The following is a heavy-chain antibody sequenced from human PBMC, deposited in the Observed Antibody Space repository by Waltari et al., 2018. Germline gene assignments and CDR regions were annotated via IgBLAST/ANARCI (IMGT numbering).Heavy chain of an antibody. V-gene: IGHV1-3*01. CDR3: ARDRRRITMVQGVIITAWFDP. J-gene: IGHJ5*02. CDR1: GYTFTSYA. CDR2: INAGNGNT. D-gene: IGHD3-10*01. Sequence: QVQLVQSGAEVKKPGASVKVSCKASGYTFTSYAMHWVRQAPGQRLEWMGWINAGNGNTKYSQKCQGRVTITRDTSASTAYMELSSLRSEDTAVYYCARDRRRITMVQGVIITAWFDPWGQGTLVTVSS.